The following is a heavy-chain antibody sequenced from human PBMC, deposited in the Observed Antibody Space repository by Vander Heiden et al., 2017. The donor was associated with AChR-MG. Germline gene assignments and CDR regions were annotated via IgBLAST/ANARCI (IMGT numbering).Heavy chain of an antibody. V-gene: IGHV3-21*01. CDR3: ARDRGQSSGWGYTFDI. CDR1: GFTFSRHS. Sequence: EVQLVESGGGLVKPGGSLRLACEASGFTFSRHSMNWVRRAPGKGLEWVSSLGGTIRDIHHADSVKGRFTISKDNTKNSLYLQMNSLRAEDTAVYYCARDRGQSSGWGYTFDIWGQGTMVTVSS. D-gene: IGHD6-19*01. J-gene: IGHJ3*02. CDR2: LGGTIRDI.